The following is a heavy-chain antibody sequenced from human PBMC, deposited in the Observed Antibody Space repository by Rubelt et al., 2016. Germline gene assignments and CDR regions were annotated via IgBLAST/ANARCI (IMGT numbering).Heavy chain of an antibody. D-gene: IGHD3-22*01. CDR3: ATWDGRSGYSKYFQH. Sequence: QVQLVQSGAEVKKPGASVKVSCKTSGYTFTGYYMHWVRQAPGQGLEWMGWMNPSNGGTNYAQKFQGRVTMHRDTSISTAYMELSSLRSDDTAVYYCATWDGRSGYSKYFQHWGQGTPVTVSS. J-gene: IGHJ1*01. CDR2: MNPSNGGT. CDR1: GYTFTGYY. V-gene: IGHV1-2*02.